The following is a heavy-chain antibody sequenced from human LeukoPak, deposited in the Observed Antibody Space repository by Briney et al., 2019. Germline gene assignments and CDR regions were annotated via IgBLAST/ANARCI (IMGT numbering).Heavy chain of an antibody. Sequence: GGSLRLSCAASGFTFSSYGMHWVRQAPGKGLEWVAVIWYDGSNKYYADSVKGRFTISRDNSKNTLYLQMNSLRAEDTAVYYCARDLDYYGSGSAYYFDYWGQGTLVTVSS. CDR3: ARDLDYYGSGSAYYFDY. D-gene: IGHD3-10*01. J-gene: IGHJ4*02. CDR2: IWYDGSNK. CDR1: GFTFSSYG. V-gene: IGHV3-33*01.